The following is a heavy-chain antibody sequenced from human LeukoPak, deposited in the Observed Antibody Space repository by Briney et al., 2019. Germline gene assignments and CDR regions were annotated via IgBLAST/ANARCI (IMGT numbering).Heavy chain of an antibody. D-gene: IGHD3-22*01. Sequence: SETLSLTCAVSGDSISSSNWWSWIRQPPGKGLEWIGEIYHSGSTYYNPSLKSRVTISVDTSKNQFSLKLSSVTAADTAVYYCARGHYYYDSSGYYAPFDYWGQGTLVTVSS. CDR1: GDSISSSNW. CDR2: IYHSGST. CDR3: ARGHYYYDSSGYYAPFDY. J-gene: IGHJ4*02. V-gene: IGHV4-4*02.